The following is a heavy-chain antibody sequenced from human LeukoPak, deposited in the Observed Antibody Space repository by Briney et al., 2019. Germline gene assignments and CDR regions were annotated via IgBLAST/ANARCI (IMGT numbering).Heavy chain of an antibody. CDR1: GYRFTSHD. CDR2: ISPYNGNT. V-gene: IGHV1-18*01. D-gene: IGHD1-26*01. Sequence: GASVKVSCKASGYRFTSHDINWVRQAPGQGLEWMGWISPYNGNTNYAQNLQGRVTMTTDTSTSTAYMELRSLRSDETAVYYCARGATYSSDAFDIWGQGTMVTVSS. CDR3: ARGATYSSDAFDI. J-gene: IGHJ3*02.